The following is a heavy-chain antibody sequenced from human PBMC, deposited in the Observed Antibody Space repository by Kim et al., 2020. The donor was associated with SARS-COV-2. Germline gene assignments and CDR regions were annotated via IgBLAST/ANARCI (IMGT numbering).Heavy chain of an antibody. J-gene: IGHJ4*02. Sequence: QKCQGRVTMTEDTSTDTAYMELSSLRSEDTAVYYCATLFPPFMVRGPFDYWGQGTLVTVSS. D-gene: IGHD3-10*01. V-gene: IGHV1-24*01. CDR3: ATLFPPFMVRGPFDY.